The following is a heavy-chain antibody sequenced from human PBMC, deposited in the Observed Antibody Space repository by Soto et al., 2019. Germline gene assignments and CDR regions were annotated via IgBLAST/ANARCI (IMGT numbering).Heavy chain of an antibody. V-gene: IGHV1-69*01. J-gene: IGHJ4*02. CDR1: GGTFSTKYA. CDR3: ATSPGFGGYYVV. Sequence: QVQLVQSGAEVKKPGSSVKVSCKASGGTFSTKYAISWVRQAPGEGLEWMGGITPSFGTRDYAQKFQDRVTITADASTSIVYMELTSLRSQDTAVYYCATSPGFGGYYVVWGQGTLLTVSS. D-gene: IGHD3-10*02. CDR2: ITPSFGTR.